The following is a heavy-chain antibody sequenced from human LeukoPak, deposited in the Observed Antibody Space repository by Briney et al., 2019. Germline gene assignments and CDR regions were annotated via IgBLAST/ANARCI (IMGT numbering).Heavy chain of an antibody. J-gene: IGHJ5*02. Sequence: SVKVSCKASGGTFSSYAINWVRRAPGQGLEWMGGIIPIFGTANYAQKFQGRGTITADESTSTAYMELSSLRSEDTAVYYCAREGETVTTHWFDPWGQGTLVTVSS. CDR3: AREGETVTTHWFDP. D-gene: IGHD4-17*01. V-gene: IGHV1-69*01. CDR1: GGTFSSYA. CDR2: IIPIFGTA.